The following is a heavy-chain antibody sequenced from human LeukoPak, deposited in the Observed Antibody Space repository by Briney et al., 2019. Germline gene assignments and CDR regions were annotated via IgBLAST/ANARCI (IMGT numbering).Heavy chain of an antibody. Sequence: SETLSLTCTVSGGSISSYYWSWIRQPPGKGLEWIGYIYYSGSTNYNPSLKSRVTISVDTSKNQCSLKLSSVTAADTAVYYCARHYYESSGYYSPMGYWGQGTLVTVSS. J-gene: IGHJ4*02. CDR1: GGSISSYY. V-gene: IGHV4-59*01. CDR2: IYYSGST. CDR3: ARHYYESSGYYSPMGY. D-gene: IGHD3-22*01.